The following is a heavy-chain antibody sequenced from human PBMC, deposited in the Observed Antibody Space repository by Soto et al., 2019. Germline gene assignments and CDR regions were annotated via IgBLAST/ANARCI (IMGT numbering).Heavy chain of an antibody. Sequence: EVQLVESGGGLVQPGGSLRLSCATSGFILSDCAMHWVRQAPGKGLEWVSYISRSSSVIDYADSVKGRFPVSRDNARNSLYLQMNSLRAEDTAVYYCARDLSGGSNWYYYMAVWGKGPTVTVSS. CDR3: ARDLSGGSNWYYYMAV. J-gene: IGHJ6*03. CDR1: GFILSDCA. D-gene: IGHD7-27*01. V-gene: IGHV3-48*01. CDR2: ISRSSSVI.